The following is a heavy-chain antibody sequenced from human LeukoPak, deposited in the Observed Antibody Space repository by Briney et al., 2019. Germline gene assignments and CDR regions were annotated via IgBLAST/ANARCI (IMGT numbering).Heavy chain of an antibody. D-gene: IGHD4-17*01. J-gene: IGHJ3*02. CDR2: IIPIFGTA. CDR3: AREDYGDYILHAFDI. Sequence: SVKVSCKASGDTFSNYVISWVRQAPGQGLEMGGIIPIFGTANYAQKFQGRVTITADKSTSTAYMELSSLRSEDTAVYYCAREDYGDYILHAFDIWGQGTMVTVSS. V-gene: IGHV1-69*06. CDR1: GDTFSNYV.